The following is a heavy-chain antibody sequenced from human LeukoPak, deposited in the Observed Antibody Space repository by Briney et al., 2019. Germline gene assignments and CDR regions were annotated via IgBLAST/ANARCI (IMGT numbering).Heavy chain of an antibody. J-gene: IGHJ6*02. D-gene: IGHD3-3*01. CDR3: ARDRDYDFWSGPIL. V-gene: IGHV4-34*01. CDR1: GGSFSGYY. CDR2: INHSGST. Sequence: SETLSLTCAVYGGSFSGYYWSWIRQPPGKGLEWIGEINHSGSTNYNPSLKSRVTISVDTSKNQFSLKLSSVTAADTAVYYCARDRDYDFWSGPILWGQGTTVTVSS.